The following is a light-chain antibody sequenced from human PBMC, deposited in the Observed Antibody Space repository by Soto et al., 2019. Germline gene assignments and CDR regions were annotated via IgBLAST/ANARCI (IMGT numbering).Light chain of an antibody. CDR1: SSNIGAGYD. CDR2: GNN. J-gene: IGLJ3*02. Sequence: QSVLTQPPSVSRAPGQRITISCTGSSSNIGAGYDVHWYQQLPGTGPKLLIYGNNNRPSGVPDRFSGSKSGTSASLAVTGLQAEDEADYYCQSYDSSLRAVFGGGTKLTVL. CDR3: QSYDSSLRAV. V-gene: IGLV1-40*01.